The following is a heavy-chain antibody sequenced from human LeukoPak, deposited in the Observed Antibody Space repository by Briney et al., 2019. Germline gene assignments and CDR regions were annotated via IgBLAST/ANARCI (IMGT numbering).Heavy chain of an antibody. Sequence: ASVKVSCKASGYTFTGYYMHWVRQAPGQGLEWMGWINPNSGGTNYAQKFQGRVTMTRDTSISTAYMELSRLRSDDTAVYYCARDRRRIAVGGTGWFDPWGQGTLVTVSS. CDR3: ARDRRRIAVGGTGWFDP. D-gene: IGHD6-19*01. CDR1: GYTFTGYY. CDR2: INPNSGGT. J-gene: IGHJ5*02. V-gene: IGHV1-2*02.